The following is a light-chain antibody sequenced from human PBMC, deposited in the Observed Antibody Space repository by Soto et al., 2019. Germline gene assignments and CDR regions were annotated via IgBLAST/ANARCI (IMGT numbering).Light chain of an antibody. J-gene: IGLJ1*01. CDR2: EVN. CDR1: ISDVGAYDY. Sequence: QSALTQPPSASASPGHSFTISCTGTISDVGAYDYVSWYQHHPGTAPKLIIYEVNKRPSGVPDRFSGSKYGNTASLTVSGLQAEDEADYYCASYAGSTNFYVFGTGTKVTVL. V-gene: IGLV2-8*01. CDR3: ASYAGSTNFYV.